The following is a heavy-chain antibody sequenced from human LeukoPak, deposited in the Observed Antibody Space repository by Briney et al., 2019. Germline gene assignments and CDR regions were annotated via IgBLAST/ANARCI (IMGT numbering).Heavy chain of an antibody. Sequence: NPSETLSLTCAVYGGSFSGYYWSWIRQPPGKGLEWVGEINHSGSTNYNPSLKSRVTISVDTSKNQFSLKLSSVTAADTAVYYCARSDPPTRWGQGTLVTVSS. D-gene: IGHD5-12*01. CDR1: GGSFSGYY. CDR3: ARSDPPTR. CDR2: INHSGST. V-gene: IGHV4-34*01. J-gene: IGHJ4*02.